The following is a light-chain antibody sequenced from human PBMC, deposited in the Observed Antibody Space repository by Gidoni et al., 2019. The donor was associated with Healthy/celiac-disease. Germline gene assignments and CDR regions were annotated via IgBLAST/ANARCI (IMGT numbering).Light chain of an antibody. V-gene: IGLV3-1*01. CDR2: QDS. Sequence: SYELPQPPSVSVSPGQTASITSSGAKLGDKYACWYPQKPGQSPVLFIYQDSKRPSGIPERFSGSNSGTTATLTISGTQAMDEADYYCQAWDSITAEVFGGGTKLTVL. CDR3: QAWDSITAEV. CDR1: KLGDKY. J-gene: IGLJ2*01.